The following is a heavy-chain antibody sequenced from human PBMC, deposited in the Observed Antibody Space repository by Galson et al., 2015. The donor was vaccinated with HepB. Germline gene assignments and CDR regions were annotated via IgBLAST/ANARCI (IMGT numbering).Heavy chain of an antibody. CDR2: IDPSDSYT. CDR3: ARVTVDCSGGSCHDYFDY. J-gene: IGHJ4*02. CDR1: GYSFTSYW. Sequence: QSGAEVKKPGESLRISCKGSGYSFTSYWISWVRQMPGKGLEWMGRIDPSDSYTNYSPSFQGHVTISADKSISTAYLQWSSLKASDTAMYYCARVTVDCSGGSCHDYFDYWGQGTLVTVSS. D-gene: IGHD2-15*01. V-gene: IGHV5-10-1*01.